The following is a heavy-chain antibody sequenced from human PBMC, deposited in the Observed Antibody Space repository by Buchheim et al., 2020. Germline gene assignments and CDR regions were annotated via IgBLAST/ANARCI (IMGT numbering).Heavy chain of an antibody. Sequence: EVQLVESGGGLVQPGGSLRLSCAASGFTFSSYAMSWVRQAPGKGLEWVSAISGSGGSTYYADSVKGRFTISRDNSKNTLYLQMNSRRAEDTAVYYCAKGVDTCSGGSCYGGYYYYYGMDVWGQGTT. CDR3: AKGVDTCSGGSCYGGYYYYYGMDV. CDR1: GFTFSSYA. J-gene: IGHJ6*02. V-gene: IGHV3-23*04. CDR2: ISGSGGST. D-gene: IGHD2-15*01.